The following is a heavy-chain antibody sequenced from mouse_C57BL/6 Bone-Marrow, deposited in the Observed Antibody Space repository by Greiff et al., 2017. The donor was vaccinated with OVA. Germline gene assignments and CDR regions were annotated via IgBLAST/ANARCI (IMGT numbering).Heavy chain of an antibody. CDR1: GYTFTSYW. D-gene: IGHD1-1*01. J-gene: IGHJ3*01. CDR3: DLPGSRPPFAY. V-gene: IGHV1-64*01. CDR2: IHPNSGST. Sequence: QVQLQQPGAELVKPGASVKLSCKASGYTFTSYWMHWVKQRPGQGLEWIGMIHPNSGSTNYNEKFKSKATLTVDKSSSTAYMQLSSLTSEDSAVYYCDLPGSRPPFAYWGQGTLVTVSA.